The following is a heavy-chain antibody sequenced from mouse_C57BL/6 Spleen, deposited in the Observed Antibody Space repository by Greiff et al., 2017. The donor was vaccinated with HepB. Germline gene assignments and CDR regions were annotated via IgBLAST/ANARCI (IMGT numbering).Heavy chain of an antibody. V-gene: IGHV1-55*01. CDR2: IYPGSGST. Sequence: QVQLQQPGAELVKPGASVKMSCKASGYTFTSYWITWVKQRPGQGLEWIGDIYPGSGSTNYNEKFKSKATLTVDTSSSTAYMQLSSLTSEDSAVYYGASDRGGDGYHYAMDCWGQGTSGTVSS. CDR1: GYTFTSYW. D-gene: IGHD2-3*01. CDR3: ASDRGGDGYHYAMDC. J-gene: IGHJ4*01.